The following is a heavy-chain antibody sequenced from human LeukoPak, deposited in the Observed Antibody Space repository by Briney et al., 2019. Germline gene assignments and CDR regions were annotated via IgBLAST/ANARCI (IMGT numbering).Heavy chain of an antibody. J-gene: IGHJ4*02. D-gene: IGHD1-14*01. CDR3: AKDDSSTTWDGLLDS. Sequence: GGSLRLSCAASGFTIMNSAMNWVRQAPGKGLEWVSAINGTAINTDYADSVKGRFTISRDNNKNFLYLQMNSLGPGDTAFYYCAKDDSSTTWDGLLDSWGQGTLVTVSS. V-gene: IGHV3-23*01. CDR2: INGTAINT. CDR1: GFTIMNSA.